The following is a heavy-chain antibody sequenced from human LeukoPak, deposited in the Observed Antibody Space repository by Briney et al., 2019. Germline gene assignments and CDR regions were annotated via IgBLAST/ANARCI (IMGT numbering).Heavy chain of an antibody. CDR3: ARQDEFAVDY. Sequence: SETLSLTCTVSGGSISSYYWSWIRQPPGKGLEWIGYIYYSGSTNYNPSLKGRVTISVDTSKNQFSLKLSSVTAADTAVYYCARQDEFAVDYWGQGTLVTVSS. V-gene: IGHV4-59*08. CDR1: GGSISSYY. CDR2: IYYSGST. D-gene: IGHD2-21*01. J-gene: IGHJ4*02.